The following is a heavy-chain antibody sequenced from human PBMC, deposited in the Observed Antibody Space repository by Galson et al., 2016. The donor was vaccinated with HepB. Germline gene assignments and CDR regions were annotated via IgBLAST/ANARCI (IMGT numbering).Heavy chain of an antibody. Sequence: SLRLSCAASGFTFSSYAMHWVRQAPGKGLEWVAVISYDGSNKYYADSVKGRFTISRDNSKNTLCLPMSSLRAEDTAVYYCARDQFKKIWFGDPPDYYYGMDVWGQGTTVTVSS. V-gene: IGHV3-30-3*01. CDR1: GFTFSSYA. CDR2: ISYDGSNK. CDR3: ARDQFKKIWFGDPPDYYYGMDV. J-gene: IGHJ6*02. D-gene: IGHD3-10*01.